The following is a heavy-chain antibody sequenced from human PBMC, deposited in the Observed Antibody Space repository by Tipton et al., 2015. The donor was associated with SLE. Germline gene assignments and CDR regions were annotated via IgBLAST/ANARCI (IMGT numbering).Heavy chain of an antibody. CDR2: IYYSGST. Sequence: TLSLTCTVSGGSISSYYWSWIRQPPGKGLEWIGYIYYSGSTNYNPSLKSRVTISVDTSKNQFSLKLSSVTAADTAVYYCARDLGDFWSGYYGMDVWGQGTTVTVSS. CDR1: GGSISSYY. D-gene: IGHD3-3*01. CDR3: ARDLGDFWSGYYGMDV. V-gene: IGHV4-59*01. J-gene: IGHJ6*02.